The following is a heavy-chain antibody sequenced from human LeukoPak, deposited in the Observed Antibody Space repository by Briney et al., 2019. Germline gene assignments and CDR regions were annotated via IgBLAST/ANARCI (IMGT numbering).Heavy chain of an antibody. CDR1: GGSISSGGYY. J-gene: IGHJ6*02. CDR2: IYYSGST. D-gene: IGHD3-3*01. CDR3: ASSKLPLLEWLSPYYYGMDV. V-gene: IGHV4-31*03. Sequence: SETLSLTCTVSGGSISSGGYYWSWIRQHPGKGLEWIGYIYYSGSTYYNPSLKSRVTISVDTSKNQFSLKLSSVTAADTAVYYCASSKLPLLEWLSPYYYGMDVWGQGTTVTVSS.